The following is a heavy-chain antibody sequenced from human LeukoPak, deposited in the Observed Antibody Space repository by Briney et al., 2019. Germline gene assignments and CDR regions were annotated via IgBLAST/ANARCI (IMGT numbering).Heavy chain of an antibody. Sequence: SETLSLTCTVSGGSISSGSYYWSWIRQPAGKGLEWIGRIYTSGSTNYNPSLKSRVTISVDTSKNQFSLKLSSVTAADTAVYYCARDIARGGPLDYWGQGTLVTVSS. V-gene: IGHV4-61*02. CDR2: IYTSGST. CDR1: GGSISSGSYY. J-gene: IGHJ4*02. CDR3: ARDIARGGPLDY. D-gene: IGHD3-16*01.